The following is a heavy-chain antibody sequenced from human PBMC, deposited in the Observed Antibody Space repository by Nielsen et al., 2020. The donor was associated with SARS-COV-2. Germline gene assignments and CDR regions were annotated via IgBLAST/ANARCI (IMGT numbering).Heavy chain of an antibody. CDR2: IYYSGST. V-gene: IGHV4-31*03. CDR1: GGSISSGGYY. Sequence: SETLSLTCTVSGGSISSGGYYWSWIRQHPGKGLEWIGYIYYSGSTYYNPSLKIRVTISVDTSKNQFSLKLSSVTAADTAVYYCARGEGGANDYWGQGTLVTVSS. D-gene: IGHD1-26*01. CDR3: ARGEGGANDY. J-gene: IGHJ4*02.